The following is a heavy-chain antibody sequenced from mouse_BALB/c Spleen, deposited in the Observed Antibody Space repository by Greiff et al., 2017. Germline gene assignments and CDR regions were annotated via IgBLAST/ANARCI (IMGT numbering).Heavy chain of an antibody. J-gene: IGHJ3*01. CDR2: ISDGGSYT. CDR1: GFTFSDYY. Sequence: EVKLVESGGGLVKPGGSLKLSCAASGFTFSDYYMYWVRQTPEKRLEWVATISDGGSYTYYPDSVKGRFTISRDNAKNNLYLQMSSLKSEDTAMYYCARDQGWLLRFFAYWGQGTLVTVSA. CDR3: ARDQGWLLRFFAY. V-gene: IGHV5-4*02. D-gene: IGHD2-3*01.